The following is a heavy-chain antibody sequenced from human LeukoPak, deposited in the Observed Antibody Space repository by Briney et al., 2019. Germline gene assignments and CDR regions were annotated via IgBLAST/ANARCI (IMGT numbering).Heavy chain of an antibody. CDR1: GGSISSYY. V-gene: IGHV4-4*07. CDR2: IYNSGNT. D-gene: IGHD1-1*01. J-gene: IGHJ4*02. Sequence: ASETLSLTCTVSGGSISSYYWSWIRQPAGKGLEWIGRIYNSGNTNYNPSLQSRVTMSVDSSKNQFSLRLSSVTAADAAVYYCAREQMAATGSIDYWGQGTLVTVSP. CDR3: AREQMAATGSIDY.